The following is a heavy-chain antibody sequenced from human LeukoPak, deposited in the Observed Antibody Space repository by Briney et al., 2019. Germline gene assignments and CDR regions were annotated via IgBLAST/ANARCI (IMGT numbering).Heavy chain of an antibody. J-gene: IGHJ3*02. CDR2: IYYSGST. CDR3: ARGVVPAAMQAFDI. V-gene: IGHV4-39*07. Sequence: PSETLSLTCTVSGGSISSSRYYWGWIRQPPGKGLEWIGSIYYSGSTYYNPSLKSRVTISVDTSKNQFSLKLSSVTAADTAVYYCARGVVPAAMQAFDIWGQGTMVTVSS. CDR1: GGSISSSRYY. D-gene: IGHD2-2*01.